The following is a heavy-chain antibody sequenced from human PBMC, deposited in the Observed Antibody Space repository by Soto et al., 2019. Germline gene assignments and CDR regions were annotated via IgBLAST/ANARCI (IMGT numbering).Heavy chain of an antibody. CDR3: AGAARLTPIDF. CDR1: SGSFGSGIW. J-gene: IGHJ4*02. Sequence: PSETLSLTCTASSGSFGSGIWWSWVRQPPGKGLEWIGELYHTGNTNYNPSLKSRLTMSVDESKNQFSLSLSSVTAADTAVYYCAGAARLTPIDFWGRGTLVTVSS. V-gene: IGHV4-4*02. CDR2: LYHTGNT. D-gene: IGHD6-6*01.